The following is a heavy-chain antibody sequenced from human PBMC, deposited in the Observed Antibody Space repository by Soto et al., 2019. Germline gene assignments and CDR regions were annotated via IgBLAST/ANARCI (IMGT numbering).Heavy chain of an antibody. CDR2: INAGNGNT. CDR3: ATDSGMDPFDY. J-gene: IGHJ4*02. V-gene: IGHV1-3*01. Sequence: ASVKVACKASGYTFTSYAMHWVRQAPGQRLEWMGWINAGNGNTKYSQKFQGRVTMTTATSTSPAYMDLRSLTSDVMAVYYCATDSGMDPFDYWGQGTLVTVSS. CDR1: GYTFTSYA.